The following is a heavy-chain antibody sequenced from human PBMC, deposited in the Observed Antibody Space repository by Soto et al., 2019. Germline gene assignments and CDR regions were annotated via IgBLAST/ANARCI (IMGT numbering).Heavy chain of an antibody. CDR1: GGSISSYY. Sequence: SETLSLTCTVSGGSISSYYWNWIRQPPGKGLEWIGYIYYSGSTNYNPSLQSRVTISVDTSKNQFSLKLSSVTATDTAVYYCERPRVRLGRHNWFDPWGQGTLVTVSS. D-gene: IGHD3-10*01. CDR3: ERPRVRLGRHNWFDP. V-gene: IGHV4-59*08. CDR2: IYYSGST. J-gene: IGHJ5*02.